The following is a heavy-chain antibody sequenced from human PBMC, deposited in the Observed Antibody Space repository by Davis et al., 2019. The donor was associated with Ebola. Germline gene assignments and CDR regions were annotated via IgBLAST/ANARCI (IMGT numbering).Heavy chain of an antibody. J-gene: IGHJ3*02. CDR1: RFTFDSYA. CDR2: LGTSADT. D-gene: IGHD1-7*01. CDR3: ATRFSNSDGALDI. Sequence: GESLKISCAASRFTFDSYAMSWVRQAPGKGLEWVSTLGTSADTYYADSVKGRFTISRDNSKDSAYLQMTSLRVEDTAVYYCATRFSNSDGALDIWGRGTLVTVSS. V-gene: IGHV3-23*01.